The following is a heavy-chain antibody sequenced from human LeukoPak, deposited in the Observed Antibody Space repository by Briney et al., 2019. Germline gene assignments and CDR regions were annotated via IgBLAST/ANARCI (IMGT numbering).Heavy chain of an antibody. V-gene: IGHV3-48*03. J-gene: IGHJ6*03. D-gene: IGHD3-22*01. CDR2: ISSSGSTI. CDR1: GFTFSTYA. CDR3: ARGNYYYDSSGYYYNNCMDV. Sequence: PGGSLRLSCAASGFTFSTYAMSWVRQAPGKGLEWVSYISSSGSTIYYAASVKGRFTISRDNAKNSLYLQMNSLRAEDTAVYYCARGNYYYDSSGYYYNNCMDVWGKGTTVTVSS.